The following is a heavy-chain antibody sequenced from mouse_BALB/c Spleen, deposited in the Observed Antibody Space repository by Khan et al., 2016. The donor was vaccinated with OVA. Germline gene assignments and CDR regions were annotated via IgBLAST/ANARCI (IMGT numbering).Heavy chain of an antibody. CDR1: GYSFTTYY. V-gene: IGHV1S135*01. CDR2: IDPFSGDT. CDR3: TRHGYVAWFTY. J-gene: IGHJ3*01. Sequence: VQLQQSGPELMKPGASVKISCKASGYSFTTYYIHWVVQSHGKSLEWIGYIDPFSGDTTYNQKFKGKATLTVDKSSSTAYIHLSNLTSEDSAVYFCTRHGYVAWFTYWGQGTLVTVSA. D-gene: IGHD2-2*01.